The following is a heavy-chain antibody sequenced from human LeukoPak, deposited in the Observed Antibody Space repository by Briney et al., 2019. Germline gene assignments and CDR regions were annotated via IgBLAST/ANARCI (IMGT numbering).Heavy chain of an antibody. CDR3: ARDGTFYSGSYSYYFDY. CDR1: GYTFSDYG. V-gene: IGHV1-18*01. J-gene: IGHJ4*02. Sequence: ASVKVSCKTSGYTFSDYGISWVRQAPGQGLEWMGWISVYSDNTKYARKLQGRVTMTTDTSTSTAYMEMRSLRSDDTAVYYCARDGTFYSGSYSYYFDYWGQGTLLTVSS. CDR2: ISVYSDNT. D-gene: IGHD1-26*01.